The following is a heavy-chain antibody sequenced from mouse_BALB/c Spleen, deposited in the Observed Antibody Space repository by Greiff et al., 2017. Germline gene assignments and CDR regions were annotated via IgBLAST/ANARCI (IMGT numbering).Heavy chain of an antibody. CDR2: ISNGGGST. J-gene: IGHJ4*01. Sequence: EVQRVESGGGLVQPGGSLKLSCAASGFTFSSYTMSWVRQTPEKRLEWVAYISNGGGSTYYPDSVKGRFTISRDNAKNTLYLQMSSLKSEDTAMYYCTRALKNYWGQGTSVTVSA. CDR3: TRALKNY. D-gene: IGHD1-3*01. CDR1: GFTFSSYT. V-gene: IGHV5-12-2*01.